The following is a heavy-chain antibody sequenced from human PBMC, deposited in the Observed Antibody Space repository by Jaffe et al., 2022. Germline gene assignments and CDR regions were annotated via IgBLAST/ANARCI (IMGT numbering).Heavy chain of an antibody. V-gene: IGHV4-38-2*01. CDR2: VYHSGST. CDR1: DYSISNDYS. Sequence: QVQLQESGPGLVKPSETLSLTCVVSDYSISNDYSWGWIRQPPGKGLEWIGSVYHSGSTYYNPSLKSRVTISVDRSKYQFSLKLTSVTAADTAVYYCARVRGYYGSGPPDYFDFWGQGTLVTVSS. D-gene: IGHD3-10*01. CDR3: ARVRGYYGSGPPDYFDF. J-gene: IGHJ4*02.